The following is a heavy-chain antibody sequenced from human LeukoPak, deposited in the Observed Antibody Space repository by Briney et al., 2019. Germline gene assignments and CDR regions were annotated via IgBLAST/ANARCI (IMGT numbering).Heavy chain of an antibody. CDR1: GYTFTSYD. CDR3: ARGRIDCSSTSCYTY. Sequence: ASVKVSCKASGYTFTSYDINWVRQATGQGLEWMGWRNPNSGNTGYAQKFQGRGTMTRNTSISIAYMELSSMRSEDTAVYYCARGRIDCSSTSCYTYWGQGTLVTVSS. CDR2: RNPNSGNT. V-gene: IGHV1-8*01. D-gene: IGHD2-2*02. J-gene: IGHJ4*02.